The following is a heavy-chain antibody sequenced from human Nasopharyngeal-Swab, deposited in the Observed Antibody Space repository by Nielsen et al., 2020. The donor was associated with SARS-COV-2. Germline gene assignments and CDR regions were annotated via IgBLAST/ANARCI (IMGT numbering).Heavy chain of an antibody. Sequence: WIRQPPGKGLEWIGETNHSGSTNYNPPLKSRVTISVDTSKNQFSLKLSSVTAADTAVYYCASSPLWFGEPEHGMDVWGQGTTVTVSS. CDR2: TNHSGST. J-gene: IGHJ6*02. CDR3: ASSPLWFGEPEHGMDV. V-gene: IGHV4-34*01. D-gene: IGHD3-10*01.